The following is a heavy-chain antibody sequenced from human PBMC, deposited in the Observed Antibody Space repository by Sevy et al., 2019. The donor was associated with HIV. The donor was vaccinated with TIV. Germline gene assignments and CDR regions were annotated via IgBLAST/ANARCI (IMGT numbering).Heavy chain of an antibody. J-gene: IGHJ4*02. D-gene: IGHD3-22*01. V-gene: IGHV1-24*01. CDR1: GYPLNQLS. CDR3: ATTKDYYESSGCPFDY. Sequence: ASVKVSCKVSGYPLNQLSMHWVRQAPGKGLEWMGSFDPEDGERFYAQKFQGRVTMTEDTSTDTAYMELSSLRSEDTAVYYCATTKDYYESSGCPFDYWGQGTLVTVSS. CDR2: FDPEDGER.